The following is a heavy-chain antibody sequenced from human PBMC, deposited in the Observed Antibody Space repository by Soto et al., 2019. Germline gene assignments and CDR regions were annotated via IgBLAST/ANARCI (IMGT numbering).Heavy chain of an antibody. CDR1: GGYISSSSYY. J-gene: IGHJ4*02. D-gene: IGHD3-9*01. CDR2: IYYSGST. Sequence: SETLSLTCPVSGGYISSSSYYWGWIRQPPGKGLEWIGSIYYSGSTYYNPSLKSRVTISVDTSKNQFSLKLSSVTAADTAVYYCARQPRILTGYSGHFGYWSQGTLVTVSS. V-gene: IGHV4-39*01. CDR3: ARQPRILTGYSGHFGY.